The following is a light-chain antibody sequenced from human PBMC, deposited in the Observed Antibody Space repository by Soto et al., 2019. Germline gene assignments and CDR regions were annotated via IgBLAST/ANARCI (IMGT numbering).Light chain of an antibody. CDR1: QGIGNA. CDR3: LQDINYPWT. V-gene: IGKV1-6*01. J-gene: IGKJ1*01. CDR2: GAS. Sequence: AIQMTQAPSSLSASGGDRVAISCRASQGIGNALGWYQQKPGKPPKVLIYGASNLQSGVPPRFRGSGSGTDFTLAISSLHPDDSPTYYSLQDINYPWTFGQGTIVDIK.